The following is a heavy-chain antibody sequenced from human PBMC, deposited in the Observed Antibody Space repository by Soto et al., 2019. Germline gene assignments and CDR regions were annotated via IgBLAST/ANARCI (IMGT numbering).Heavy chain of an antibody. D-gene: IGHD5-18*01. V-gene: IGHV1-46*02. CDR2: INPTEGRT. CDR1: GYPFNSYH. J-gene: IGHJ5*02. CDR3: ARGREISFGYNWFDP. Sequence: QVQLVQSGAEVRKPGASVKLSCQTSGYPFNSYHMHWVRQAPGQGLEWMGVINPTEGRTRYSQKIQDRGNMARETVTKTVFMELSSLRSEDTAMYFCARGREISFGYNWFDPWGQGTRVTVSS.